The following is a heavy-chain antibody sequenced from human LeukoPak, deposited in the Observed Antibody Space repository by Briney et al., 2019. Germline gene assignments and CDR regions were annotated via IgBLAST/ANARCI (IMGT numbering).Heavy chain of an antibody. CDR3: ARGSGSYYRTNFDY. J-gene: IGHJ4*02. Sequence: GGSLRLSCAGSAFTLSNYAINWVRQAPGKGPEWLSYISSSGSTILYADSVKGRFTISRDNAKNSLYLQMNSLRAEDTAVYYCARGSGSYYRTNFDYWGQGTLVTVSS. D-gene: IGHD1-26*01. V-gene: IGHV3-48*01. CDR1: AFTLSNYA. CDR2: ISSSGSTI.